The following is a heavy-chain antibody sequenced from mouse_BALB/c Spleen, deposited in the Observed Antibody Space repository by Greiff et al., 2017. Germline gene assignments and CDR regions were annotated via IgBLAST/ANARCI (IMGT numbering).Heavy chain of an antibody. D-gene: IGHD1-1*01. CDR3: ARGGSSYFDY. CDR2: ISSGSSTI. V-gene: IGHV5-17*02. J-gene: IGHJ2*01. CDR1: GFTFSSFG. Sequence: EVMLVESGGGLVQPGGSRKLSCAASGFTFSSFGMHWVRQAPEKGLEWVAYISSGSSTIYYADTVKGRFTISRDNPKNTLFLQMTSLRSEDTAMYYCARGGSSYFDYWGQGTTLTVSS.